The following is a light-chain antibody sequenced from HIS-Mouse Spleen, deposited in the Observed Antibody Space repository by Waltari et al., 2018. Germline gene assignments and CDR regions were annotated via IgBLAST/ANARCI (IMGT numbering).Light chain of an antibody. CDR3: SSYAGSNNFV. V-gene: IGLV2-8*01. CDR1: SSDAGGSNY. CDR2: EVS. Sequence: QSALTQPPSASGSPGQSVTIPCTGTSSDAGGSNYVTWYQQHPGKAPKLMIYEVSKRPSGVPDRFSGSKSGNTASLTVSGLQAEDEADYYCSSYAGSNNFVFGGGTKLTVL. J-gene: IGLJ2*01.